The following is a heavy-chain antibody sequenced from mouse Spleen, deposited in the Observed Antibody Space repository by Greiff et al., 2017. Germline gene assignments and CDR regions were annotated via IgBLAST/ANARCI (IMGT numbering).Heavy chain of an antibody. V-gene: IGHV3-2*02. CDR3: ARSNYYGSSYWYFDV. J-gene: IGHJ1*01. Sequence: DVKLVESGPGLVKPSQSLSLTCTVTGYSITSDYAWNWIRQFPGNKLEWMGYISYSGSTSYNPSLKSRISITRDTSKNQFFLQLNSVTTEDTATYYCARSNYYGSSYWYFDVWGAGTTVTVSS. CDR1: GYSITSDYA. CDR2: ISYSGST. D-gene: IGHD1-1*01.